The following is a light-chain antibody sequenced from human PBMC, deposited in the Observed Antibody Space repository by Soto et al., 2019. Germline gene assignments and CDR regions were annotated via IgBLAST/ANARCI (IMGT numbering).Light chain of an antibody. CDR2: EVY. Sequence: QSALTQPPSASGSPGQSVTTSCTGTSSDVGGYNYVSWYQQYPGKAPKLIIYEVYKRPSGVPDRFSGSKSGNTAALTVSGLQAEDEADYYCSSYVGTNSYVFGTGTKVTVL. CDR3: SSYVGTNSYV. J-gene: IGLJ1*01. V-gene: IGLV2-8*01. CDR1: SSDVGGYNY.